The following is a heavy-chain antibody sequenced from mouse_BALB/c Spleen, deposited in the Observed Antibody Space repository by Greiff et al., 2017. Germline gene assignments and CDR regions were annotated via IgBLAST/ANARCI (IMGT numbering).Heavy chain of an antibody. CDR2: IRNKANGYTT. Sequence: EVKLVESGGGLVQPGGSLRLSCATSGFTFTDYYMSWVRQPPGKALEWLGFIRNKANGYTTEYSASVKGRFTISRDNSQSILYLQMNTLRAEDSATYYCARDTHYYGYFDYWGQGTTLTVSS. V-gene: IGHV7-3*02. D-gene: IGHD1-2*01. J-gene: IGHJ2*01. CDR1: GFTFTDYY. CDR3: ARDTHYYGYFDY.